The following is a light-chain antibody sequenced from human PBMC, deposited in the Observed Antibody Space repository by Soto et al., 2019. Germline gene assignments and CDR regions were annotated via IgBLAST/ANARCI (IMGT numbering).Light chain of an antibody. J-gene: IGKJ5*01. V-gene: IGKV2-24*01. CDR1: QSLGRSDGNAY. Sequence: EIVMTQTPRSLPVTLGQPVSISCKSSQSLGRSDGNAYLIWLHPRPGQPPRLLIYKVSNRFTGVPDRFGGSGAGPGFTLHISRVEAEGVGIYFCMQVPQLLTFGQGTRLEIK. CDR3: MQVPQLLT. CDR2: KVS.